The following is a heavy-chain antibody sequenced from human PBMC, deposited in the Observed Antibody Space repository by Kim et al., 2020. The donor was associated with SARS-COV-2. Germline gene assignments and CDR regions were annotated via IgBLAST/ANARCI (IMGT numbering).Heavy chain of an antibody. V-gene: IGHV4-4*07. CDR1: GASISSDY. CDR2: IFARGSA. J-gene: IGHJ4*01. CDR3: ARGLTYSRGFYATERFDS. D-gene: IGHD6-19*01. Sequence: SETLSLTCTVSGASISSDYWNWIRQPPGRGLQWVGRIFARGSAKYNPSLKSRVSMSIDTSNNRFSLNLRSVTAADTAVYYCARGLTYSRGFYATERFDS.